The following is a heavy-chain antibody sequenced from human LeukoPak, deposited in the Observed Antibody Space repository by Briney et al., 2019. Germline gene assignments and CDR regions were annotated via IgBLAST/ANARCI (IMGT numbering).Heavy chain of an antibody. CDR2: ISNSGTT. J-gene: IGHJ3*02. CDR1: GDSVTSGGYF. CDR3: ARDVVVTSSPDAFDI. V-gene: IGHV4-31*03. D-gene: IGHD2-21*02. Sequence: SETLSLTCTVSGDSVTSGGYFWTWLREHPGKGLEWIGYISNSGTTSYNPSVKSRVSISVDISNNQFSLRLSSVTAADTAVYYCARDVVVTSSPDAFDIWGQGTMVTVS.